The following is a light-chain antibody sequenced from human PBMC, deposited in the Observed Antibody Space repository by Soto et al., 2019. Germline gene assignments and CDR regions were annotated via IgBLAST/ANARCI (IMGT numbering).Light chain of an antibody. J-gene: IGLJ1*01. Sequence: QSALTQPPSVSGSPGHSVAISCTGTSSDVGSYNRVSWYQQPPGAAPKLMIYEVSNRPSGVPDRFSGSKSGNTASLTISGLQAEDEADYYCNSYTGSSTYVFGTGTKVTV. CDR2: EVS. V-gene: IGLV2-18*02. CDR3: NSYTGSSTYV. CDR1: SSDVGSYNR.